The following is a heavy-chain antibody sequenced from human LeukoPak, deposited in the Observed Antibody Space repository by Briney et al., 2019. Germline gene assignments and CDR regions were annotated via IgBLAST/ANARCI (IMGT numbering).Heavy chain of an antibody. CDR1: GFTFSSYS. J-gene: IGHJ4*02. V-gene: IGHV3-21*01. CDR3: ARDPPPSSIPFDY. Sequence: PGGPLRLSCAASGFTFSSYSMNWVRQAPGKGLEWVSSISSSSSYIYYADSVKGRFTISRDNAKNSLYLQMNSLRAEDTAVYYCARDPPPSSIPFDYWGQGTLVTVSS. D-gene: IGHD2-21*01. CDR2: ISSSSSYI.